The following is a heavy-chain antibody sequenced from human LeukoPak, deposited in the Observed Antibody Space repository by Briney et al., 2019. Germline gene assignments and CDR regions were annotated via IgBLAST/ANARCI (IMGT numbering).Heavy chain of an antibody. J-gene: IGHJ6*03. D-gene: IGHD2-2*01. CDR1: GFTFSNYA. V-gene: IGHV3-23*01. CDR2: ISGRGDNT. CDR3: ARDTSAFLTGYYYMDV. Sequence: GGSLRLSCAASGFTFSNYAVSWVRQAPGKGLEWVSAISGRGDNTYYADSVRGRFTISRDNSKNTLCLQMNSLRAEDTAVYYCARDTSAFLTGYYYMDVWGKGTTVTVSS.